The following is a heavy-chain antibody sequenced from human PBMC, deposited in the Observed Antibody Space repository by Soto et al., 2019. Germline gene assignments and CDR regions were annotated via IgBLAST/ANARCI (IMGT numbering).Heavy chain of an antibody. D-gene: IGHD3-22*01. V-gene: IGHV1-69*13. CDR2: INPVFGTA. Sequence: SVKVSVKASGGTFSTYAIDWVRQAPGQGREWMGGINPVFGTASYAQKFQGRITVTADEATSTASMELRSLRSEDTAVYYCARGVHHESSGYYYFYWGQGTLDTVSS. CDR3: ARGVHHESSGYYYFY. CDR1: GGTFSTYA. J-gene: IGHJ4*02.